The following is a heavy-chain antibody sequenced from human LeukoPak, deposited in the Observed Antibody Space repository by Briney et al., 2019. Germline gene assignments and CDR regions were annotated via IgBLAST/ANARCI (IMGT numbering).Heavy chain of an antibody. CDR1: RYSISSGYY. V-gene: IGHV4-38-2*01. CDR2: IYYSGST. CDR3: AEGVDY. J-gene: IGHJ4*02. Sequence: SETLSLTCDVSRYSISSGYYWGWIRQPPGKGLEWIGSIYYSGSTYYNPSLKSRVTISVDTSKNQFSLKLSSVTAADTAVYYCAEGVDYWGQGTLVTVSS.